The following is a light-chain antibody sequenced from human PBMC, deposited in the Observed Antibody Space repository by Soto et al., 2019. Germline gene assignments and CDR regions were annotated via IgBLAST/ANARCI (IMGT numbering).Light chain of an antibody. CDR1: KSISNNY. Sequence: IVLTQSPGTLSLSPGERATLSCRASKSISNNYLSGYQQRPGQAPRLLSDGVSSRATGIADRFSGSGSGTSLTLTISRLSPEDFEIDACHQCPACGHGTRV. V-gene: IGKV3-20*01. J-gene: IGKJ1*01. CDR3: HQCPA. CDR2: GVS.